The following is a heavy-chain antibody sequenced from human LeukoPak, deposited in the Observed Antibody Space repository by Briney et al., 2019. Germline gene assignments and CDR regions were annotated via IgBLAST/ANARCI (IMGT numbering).Heavy chain of an antibody. D-gene: IGHD6-13*01. J-gene: IGHJ4*02. Sequence: GGSLRLSCAASGFTFSSYAMSWVRQAPGKGLEWVSAISGSGGSTYYADSVKGRFIISRDNSKNTVYLQMNSLRGEDTAMYYCARALEAAAGFDYWGQGTLVSVSS. CDR2: ISGSGGST. CDR1: GFTFSSYA. V-gene: IGHV3-23*01. CDR3: ARALEAAAGFDY.